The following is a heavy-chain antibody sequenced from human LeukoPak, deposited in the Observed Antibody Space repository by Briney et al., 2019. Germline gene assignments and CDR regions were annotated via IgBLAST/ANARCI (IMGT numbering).Heavy chain of an antibody. Sequence: GGSLRLSCAASGFTFSAYEMHWVRQAPGRTLEWVSAIYLSGDTYYLGPEEGRFTISRENAKNSLYLQMNSLTAGDTAVYYCARVCKGDCNAFDIWGQGTMVTVSS. CDR2: IYLSGDT. J-gene: IGHJ3*02. V-gene: IGHV3-13*04. CDR3: ARVCKGDCNAFDI. D-gene: IGHD2-21*02. CDR1: GFTFSAYE.